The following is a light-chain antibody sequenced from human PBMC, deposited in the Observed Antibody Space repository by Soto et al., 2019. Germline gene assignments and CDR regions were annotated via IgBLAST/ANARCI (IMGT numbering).Light chain of an antibody. V-gene: IGLV2-14*01. CDR2: DVS. J-gene: IGLJ1*01. CDR1: SSDVGGYNY. CDR3: SSYISSSTLNV. Sequence: QSVLTQPASVSGSPGQSITISCTGTSSDVGGYNYVSWYQQHPGKAPKLMIYDVSKRPSGVSNRFPGSKSGNTASLTISGLQAEDEADYYCSSYISSSTLNVFGTGTKVTVL.